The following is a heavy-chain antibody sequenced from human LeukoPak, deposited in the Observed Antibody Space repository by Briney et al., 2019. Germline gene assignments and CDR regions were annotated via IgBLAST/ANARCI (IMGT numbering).Heavy chain of an antibody. V-gene: IGHV3-7*01. Sequence: GGSLRLSCAASGFTFSSYWMSWVRQAPGKGLEWVANIKQDGSEKYYVDSVKGRFTISRDNAKNSLYLQMNSLRAEDTAVYYCARALRPGSYHNWFDPWGQGTLVTVSS. CDR3: ARALRPGSYHNWFDP. J-gene: IGHJ5*02. D-gene: IGHD3-10*01. CDR2: IKQDGSEK. CDR1: GFTFSSYW.